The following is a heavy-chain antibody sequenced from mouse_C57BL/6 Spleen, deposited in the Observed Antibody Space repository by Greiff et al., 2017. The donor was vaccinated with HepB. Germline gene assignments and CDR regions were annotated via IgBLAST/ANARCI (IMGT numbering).Heavy chain of an antibody. CDR1: GYTFTDYY. CDR2: IGPGSGST. J-gene: IGHJ2*01. D-gene: IGHD1-1*01. CDR3: ARSPFYGSSYFDY. V-gene: IGHV1-77*01. Sequence: QVQLQQSGAELVKPGASVKISCKASGYTFTDYYINWVKQRPGQGLEWIGKIGPGSGSTYYNEKFKGKATLTADKSSSTDYMQLSSLTAEDSAVYFCARSPFYGSSYFDYWGQGTTLTVSS.